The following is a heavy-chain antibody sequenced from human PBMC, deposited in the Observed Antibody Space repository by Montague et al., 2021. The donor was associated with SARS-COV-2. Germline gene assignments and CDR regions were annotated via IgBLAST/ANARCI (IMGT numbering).Heavy chain of an antibody. CDR1: PVSDGPIRSSTYS. CDR2: IDYSGNT. J-gene: IGHJ1*01. D-gene: IGHD6-13*01. V-gene: IGHV4-39*02. Sequence: SETLSLTCTVSPVSDGPIRSSTYSWGWIRQSPGKGLEWIGSIDYSGNTGYNPSLKSRVTMSEDTSKSQLSLRVRSVTAADTAIYYCARDSYSRSWFKYWGQGTLVTVSS. CDR3: ARDSYSRSWFKY.